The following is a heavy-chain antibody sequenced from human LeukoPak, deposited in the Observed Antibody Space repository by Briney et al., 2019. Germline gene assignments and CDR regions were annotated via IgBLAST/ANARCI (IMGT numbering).Heavy chain of an antibody. CDR1: GFTFSYHY. CDR2: ISSTSRYT. V-gene: IGHV3-11*06. D-gene: IGHD3-22*01. CDR3: ASSSTSGYYDFDY. J-gene: IGHJ4*02. Sequence: GGSLRLSCAASGFTFSYHYMSWIRQAPGKGLEWLSYISSTSRYTNYADSVKGRFTISRDNAKSSLYLQMNSLRAEDTAVYYCASSSTSGYYDFDYWGQGTLVTVSS.